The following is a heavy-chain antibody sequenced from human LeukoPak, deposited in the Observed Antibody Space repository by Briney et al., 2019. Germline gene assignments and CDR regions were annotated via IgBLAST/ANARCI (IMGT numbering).Heavy chain of an antibody. J-gene: IGHJ4*02. CDR3: ARSYSSSLYDSFDY. CDR1: GFTFSSYA. D-gene: IGHD6-13*01. V-gene: IGHV3-30-3*01. CDR2: ISYDGSNK. Sequence: PGGSLRLSCVASGFTFSSYAMHWVRQAPGEGLEWVAVISYDGSNKYYADSVKGRFTISRDNSKNTLYLQMNSLRAEDTAVYYCARSYSSSLYDSFDYWGQGTLVTVSS.